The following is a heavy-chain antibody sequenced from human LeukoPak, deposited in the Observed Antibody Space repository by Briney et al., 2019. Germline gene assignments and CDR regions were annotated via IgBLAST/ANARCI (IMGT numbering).Heavy chain of an antibody. J-gene: IGHJ5*02. CDR3: ARGITGTTRFDP. CDR1: GGSFSGYY. D-gene: IGHD1-7*01. Sequence: SETLSLTCAVYGGSFSGYYWSWIRQPPGKGLEWIGEINHSGSTNYNPSLKSRVTISVDTSKNQFSLKLSSVTAADTAVYYCARGITGTTRFDPWGQGTLVTVSS. CDR2: INHSGST. V-gene: IGHV4-34*01.